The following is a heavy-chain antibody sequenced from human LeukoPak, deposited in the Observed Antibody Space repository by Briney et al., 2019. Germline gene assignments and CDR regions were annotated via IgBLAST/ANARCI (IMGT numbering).Heavy chain of an antibody. V-gene: IGHV5-51*01. CDR1: GSRFTSYW. CDR2: IYPGDSDT. J-gene: IGHJ4*02. Sequence: GGSLQISGQGSGSRFTSYWIGWVRPLPGKGLEWMGIIYPGDSDTRYSPSFQGQVTISADKSISTAYLQWSSLKASDTAMYYCARQSEQSTREYFDYWGQGTLVTVSS. D-gene: IGHD2-2*01. CDR3: ARQSEQSTREYFDY.